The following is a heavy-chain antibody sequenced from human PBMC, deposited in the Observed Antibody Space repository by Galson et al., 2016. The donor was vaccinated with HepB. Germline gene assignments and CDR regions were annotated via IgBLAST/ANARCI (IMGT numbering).Heavy chain of an antibody. V-gene: IGHV4-34*01. J-gene: IGHJ4*02. D-gene: IGHD3-3*01. CDR1: GGSFSGYY. CDR3: ARGGLRFLNWLSDEYDH. CDR2: INHGGST. Sequence: LSLTCAVQGGSFSGYYWNWLRQTPGKGFEWIGEINHGGSTNYNPSLKSRVTISIDTSRNQFSLNLTSVTAADTAVYYCARGGLRFLNWLSDEYDHWGQGTLVTVSS.